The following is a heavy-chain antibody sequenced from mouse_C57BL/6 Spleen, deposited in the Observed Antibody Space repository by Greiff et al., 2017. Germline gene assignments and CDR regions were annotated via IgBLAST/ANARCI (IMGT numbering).Heavy chain of an antibody. CDR3: AREAYYYGSSYVDY. Sequence: QVQLQQSGAELVKPGASVKISCKASGYAFSSYWMNWVKQRPGKGLEWIGQIYPGDGDTNYNGKFKGKATLTADKSSSTAYMQLSSLTSEDSAVYFCAREAYYYGSSYVDYWGQGTTLTVSS. J-gene: IGHJ2*01. D-gene: IGHD1-1*01. V-gene: IGHV1-80*01. CDR2: IYPGDGDT. CDR1: GYAFSSYW.